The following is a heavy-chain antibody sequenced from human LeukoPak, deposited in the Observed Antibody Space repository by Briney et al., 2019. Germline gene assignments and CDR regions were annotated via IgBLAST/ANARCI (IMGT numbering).Heavy chain of an antibody. CDR2: ISGGGDAT. Sequence: GGSLRLSCAASGFIFSSYAMSWVRQAPGKGLEWVSTISGGGDATYYAHSVKGRFAVSRDNSKKTLYLQLNSLRAEDTAVYYCARFSGRNWGQGTLVTVSS. V-gene: IGHV3-23*01. D-gene: IGHD2-15*01. CDR3: ARFSGRN. J-gene: IGHJ4*02. CDR1: GFIFSSYA.